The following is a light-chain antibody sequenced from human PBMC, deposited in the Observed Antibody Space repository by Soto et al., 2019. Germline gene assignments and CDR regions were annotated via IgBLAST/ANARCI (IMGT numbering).Light chain of an antibody. CDR1: SSNIGSNT. Sequence: VLTQPPSASGTPGQRVTISCSGSSSNIGSNTVNWYQQPPGTAPKLLIYSNNQRPSGVPDRFSGSKSGTSASLAISGLQSEDEADYYCAAWDDSLNEVFGTGTKVTVL. V-gene: IGLV1-44*01. CDR3: AAWDDSLNEV. CDR2: SNN. J-gene: IGLJ1*01.